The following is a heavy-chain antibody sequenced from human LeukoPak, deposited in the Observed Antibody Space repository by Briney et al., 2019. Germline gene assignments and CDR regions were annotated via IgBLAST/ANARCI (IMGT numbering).Heavy chain of an antibody. D-gene: IGHD3-16*01. CDR2: IYHSGST. V-gene: IGHV4-30-2*01. J-gene: IGHJ4*02. Sequence: SETLSLTCTVSGGSISSGGYYWSWIRQPPGKGLEWIGYIYHSGSTYYNPSLKSRVTISVDRSKNQFSLKLSSVTAADTAVYYCAIAMGGALDYWGQGTLVTVSS. CDR3: AIAMGGALDY. CDR1: GGSISSGGYY.